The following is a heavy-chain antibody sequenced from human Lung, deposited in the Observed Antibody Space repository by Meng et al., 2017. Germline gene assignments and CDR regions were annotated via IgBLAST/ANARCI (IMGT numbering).Heavy chain of an antibody. Sequence: GGSLRLSCAASRLTFSNYWMNWVRQAPGKGLEWVANINPDGSDKYYVDSVKGRFTISRDNANNLLYLKMNSLRAEDTAFYYCGRGDPDYWGQGTLVTVSS. CDR2: INPDGSDK. V-gene: IGHV3-7*04. CDR3: GRGDPDY. CDR1: RLTFSNYW. J-gene: IGHJ4*02.